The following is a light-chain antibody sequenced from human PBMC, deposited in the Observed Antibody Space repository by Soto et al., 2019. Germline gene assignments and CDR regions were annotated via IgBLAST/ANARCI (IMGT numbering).Light chain of an antibody. J-gene: IGKJ2*01. Sequence: EIVLTQSPGTLSLSAGERATLSCRASQTVTSSSLAWYQQKPGQAPRLLIYGASTRATGIPDRFSGSGSGPDFTLPINRLEPEDFAVFYCQQYGSSPTFGQGTKLQIK. CDR2: GAS. CDR3: QQYGSSPT. V-gene: IGKV3-20*01. CDR1: QTVTSSS.